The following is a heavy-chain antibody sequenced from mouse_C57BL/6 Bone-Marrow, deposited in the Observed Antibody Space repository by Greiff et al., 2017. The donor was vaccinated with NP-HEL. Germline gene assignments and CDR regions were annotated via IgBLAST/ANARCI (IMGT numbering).Heavy chain of an antibody. CDR3: TVYDYGIFAY. V-gene: IGHV6-3*01. Sequence: EVKLVESGGGLVQPGGSMKLSCVASGFTFSNYWMNWVRQSPEKGLEWVAQIRLKSDNYATHYAESVKGRFTISRDDSKSSVYLQMNNLRAEDTGIYYCTVYDYGIFAYWGQGTLVTVSA. CDR2: IRLKSDNYAT. D-gene: IGHD2-4*01. J-gene: IGHJ3*01. CDR1: GFTFSNYW.